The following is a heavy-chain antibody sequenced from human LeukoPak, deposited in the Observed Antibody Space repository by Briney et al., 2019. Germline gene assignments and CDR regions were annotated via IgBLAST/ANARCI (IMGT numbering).Heavy chain of an antibody. D-gene: IGHD3-3*01. V-gene: IGHV3-23*01. CDR2: ISGSGGST. J-gene: IGHJ6*03. CDR1: GFTFSSYA. CDR3: AKAYDFWSGYPTPKYPGLQSYYMDV. Sequence: GGSLRLSCAASGFTFSSYAMSWVRQAPGKGLEWVSAISGSGGSTYYADSVKGRFTISRDNSKNTLYLQMNSLRAEDTAVYYCAKAYDFWSGYPTPKYPGLQSYYMDVWGKGTTATVSS.